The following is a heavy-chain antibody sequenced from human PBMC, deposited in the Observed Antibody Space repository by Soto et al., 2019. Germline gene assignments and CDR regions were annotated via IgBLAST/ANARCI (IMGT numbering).Heavy chain of an antibody. V-gene: IGHV3-9*01. Sequence: EVQLVESGGGLVQPGRSLRLSCAASGFTFDDYAMHWVRQAPGKGLEWVSGISWNSGSIGYADSVKSRFTISRDNAKNSLYLQMNSLRAEDTALYYCAKDILGRLKGYYFDYWGQGTLVTVSS. D-gene: IGHD2-21*01. CDR3: AKDILGRLKGYYFDY. J-gene: IGHJ4*02. CDR2: ISWNSGSI. CDR1: GFTFDDYA.